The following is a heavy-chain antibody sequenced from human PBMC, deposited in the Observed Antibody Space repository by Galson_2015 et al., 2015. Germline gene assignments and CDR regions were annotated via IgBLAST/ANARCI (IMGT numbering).Heavy chain of an antibody. J-gene: IGHJ4*02. Sequence: TNYNPSLKSRVTLSVDTSKNQFSLTLSSVTAADTAVYYCARAWGIAVAGTDLVDYWGQGTLVTVSS. D-gene: IGHD6-19*01. CDR2: T. CDR3: ARAWGIAVAGTDLVDY. V-gene: IGHV4-30-2*04.